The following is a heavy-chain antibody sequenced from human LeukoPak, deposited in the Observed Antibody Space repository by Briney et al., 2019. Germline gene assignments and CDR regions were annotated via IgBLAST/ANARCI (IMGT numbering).Heavy chain of an antibody. CDR2: ISSDGTTT. CDR1: GFTFSTFW. J-gene: IGHJ4*02. Sequence: GGSLTLSCAASGFTFSTFWMHWVRQTPGKGLVWVSRISSDGTTTHYADSVKGRFTISRDNAKNTLFLHMNSLRAEDTAVYYCNVRWGPNSDYWGQGTLVTVSS. D-gene: IGHD7-27*01. CDR3: NVRWGPNSDY. V-gene: IGHV3-74*01.